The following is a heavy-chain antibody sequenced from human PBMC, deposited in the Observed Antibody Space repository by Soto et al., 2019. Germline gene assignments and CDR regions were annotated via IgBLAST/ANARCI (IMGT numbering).Heavy chain of an antibody. V-gene: IGHV4-61*01. J-gene: IGHJ6*02. Sequence: SETLSLTCSVSGGSVNEGNYYWNWIRQSPANGLEWIGYIFYSGSTNYNPYLRSRVNISVDTSKSQLSLKLRSVTAADTAVYYCARWGGNYGVLDYYGMDVWGRGTTVTVSS. CDR1: GGSVNEGNYY. CDR3: ARWGGNYGVLDYYGMDV. CDR2: IFYSGST. D-gene: IGHD4-17*01.